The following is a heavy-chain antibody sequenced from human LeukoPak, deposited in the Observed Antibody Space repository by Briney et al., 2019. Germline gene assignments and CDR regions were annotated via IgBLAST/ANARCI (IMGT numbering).Heavy chain of an antibody. J-gene: IGHJ5*02. V-gene: IGHV3-23*01. CDR3: AKAPIVATISGYNWFDP. D-gene: IGHD5-12*01. CDR2: ISGSGGST. Sequence: GGSLRLSCVASGFTLSSYAMSWVRQAPGKGLEWVSAISGSGGSTYYADSVKGRFTISRDNSKNTLYLQMNSLRAEDTAVYYCAKAPIVATISGYNWFDPWGQGTLVTVSS. CDR1: GFTLSSYA.